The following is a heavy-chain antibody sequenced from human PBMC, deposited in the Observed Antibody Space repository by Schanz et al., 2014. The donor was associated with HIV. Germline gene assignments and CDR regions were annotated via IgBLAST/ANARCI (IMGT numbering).Heavy chain of an antibody. CDR2: NNSNEGTT. J-gene: IGHJ3*02. CDR3: AIRTPMVTFGAFDI. D-gene: IGHD5-18*01. V-gene: IGHV3-23*01. CDR1: GFTFSNFA. Sequence: EVQMLESGGGSVQPGGSLRLSCAASGFTFSNFAMSWVRQAPGKGLEWVSRNNSNEGTTDYADSVKGRFTSSRDTSKKTLYLQMNSLRADDTAVYFCAIRTPMVTFGAFDIWGRGTWVTVSS.